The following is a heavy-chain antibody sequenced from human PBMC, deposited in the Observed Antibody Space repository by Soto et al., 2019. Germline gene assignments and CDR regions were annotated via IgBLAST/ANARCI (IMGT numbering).Heavy chain of an antibody. Sequence: QITLKESGPPLVKPTQTLTLTCTFSGFSLSTSGVGVGWIRQPPGKALEWLALIYWDDDKRYSPSLKSRLTITKDTSKNQVVLTMTNMDPVDTATYYCAHRRGYDFWSGFYWFDPWGQGTLVTVSS. D-gene: IGHD3-3*01. CDR3: AHRRGYDFWSGFYWFDP. CDR2: IYWDDDK. CDR1: GFSLSTSGVG. V-gene: IGHV2-5*02. J-gene: IGHJ5*02.